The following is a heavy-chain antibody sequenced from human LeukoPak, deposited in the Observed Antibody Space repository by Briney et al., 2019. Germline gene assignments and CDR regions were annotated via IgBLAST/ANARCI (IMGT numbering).Heavy chain of an antibody. CDR2: IYSGGST. V-gene: IGHV3-66*02. J-gene: IGHJ5*02. CDR1: GFTFSRYA. D-gene: IGHD3-3*01. Sequence: GRSLRLSCAASGFTFSRYAMHWVRQAPGKGLEWVSVIYSGGSTYYADSVKGRFTISRDNSKNTLYLQMNSLRAEDTAVYYCARDFGWFDPWGQGTLVTVSS. CDR3: ARDFGWFDP.